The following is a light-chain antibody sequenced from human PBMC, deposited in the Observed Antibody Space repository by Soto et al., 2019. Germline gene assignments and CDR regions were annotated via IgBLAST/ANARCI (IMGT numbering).Light chain of an antibody. J-gene: IGKJ5*01. CDR2: GAS. V-gene: IGKV3-20*01. Sequence: ESVLTKAPVTLSLSPGDSATRSRRASQSVSSRLAWDQQKPGQAPRLLISGASTRATGIPDRFSGSGSGTDFTLTITRLEPEDFALYYCQHDGKSPITVGPGTRMDIK. CDR1: QSVSSR. CDR3: QHDGKSPIT.